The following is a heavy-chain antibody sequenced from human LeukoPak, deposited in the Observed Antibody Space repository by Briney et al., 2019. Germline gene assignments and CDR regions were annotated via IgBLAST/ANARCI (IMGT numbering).Heavy chain of an antibody. CDR1: GFTFSSYA. Sequence: PGGSLRLSCAASGFTFSSYAMTWVRQPPGKGLEWVSTISGSGGRTYYADSVKGRFTISRDDSKNTLYLQMNSLRAEDTAVYYCARDNWIEAHYFDYWGQGTLVTVSS. V-gene: IGHV3-23*01. CDR2: ISGSGGRT. CDR3: ARDNWIEAHYFDY. J-gene: IGHJ4*02. D-gene: IGHD1-20*01.